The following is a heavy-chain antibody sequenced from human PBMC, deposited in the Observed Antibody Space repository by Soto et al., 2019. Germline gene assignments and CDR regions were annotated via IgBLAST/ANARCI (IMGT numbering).Heavy chain of an antibody. V-gene: IGHV4-59*08. D-gene: IGHD3-22*01. CDR2: IYYSGST. CDR3: ARSAYYDSSGYAY. CDR1: GGSISSYY. J-gene: IGHJ4*02. Sequence: SETLSLTCTVSGGSISSYYWSWIRQPPGKGLEWIGYIYYSGSTNYNPSLKSRVTISVDTSKNQFSLKLSSVPAADTAVYYCARSAYYDSSGYAYWGQGTLVTVSS.